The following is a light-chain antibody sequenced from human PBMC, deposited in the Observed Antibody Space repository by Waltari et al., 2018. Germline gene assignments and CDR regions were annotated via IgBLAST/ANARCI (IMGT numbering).Light chain of an antibody. J-gene: IGLJ1*01. CDR2: SDR. Sequence: SYVLTQPPSVSVAPGETAGITCGGSNIGTKSVHWYHQKPGQAPVLCSYSDRDRPSGLPEPFSGSNSGNTATLTISRVEAGDEADYYCQVWEISSEHYVFGSGTKVTVL. CDR3: QVWEISSEHYV. V-gene: IGLV3-21*01. CDR1: NIGTKS.